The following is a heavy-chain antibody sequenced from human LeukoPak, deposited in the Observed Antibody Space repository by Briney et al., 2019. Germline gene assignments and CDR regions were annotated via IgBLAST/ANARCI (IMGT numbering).Heavy chain of an antibody. Sequence: PGGSLRLSCAASGFTFSSYAMSWVRQAPGKGLEWVSAISGSGGSTYHADSVKGRFTISRDNSKNTLYLQMNSLRAEDTAVYYCAKSNGSWYSYYFDYWGQGTLVTVSS. CDR2: ISGSGGST. V-gene: IGHV3-23*01. J-gene: IGHJ4*02. D-gene: IGHD6-13*01. CDR3: AKSNGSWYSYYFDY. CDR1: GFTFSSYA.